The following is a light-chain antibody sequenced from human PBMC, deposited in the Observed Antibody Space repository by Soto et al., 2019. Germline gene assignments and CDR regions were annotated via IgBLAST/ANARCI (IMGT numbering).Light chain of an antibody. Sequence: QSVLTQPASVSGSPGQSITISCTGAKSDIGNYDFVSWYRQHPGEAPKVLIFDVSNRPSGISNRFSGSKSGNTASLTIYGLQAEDEADYFCSSYTSTSSFYVFGTGTKVTVL. CDR3: SSYTSTSSFYV. V-gene: IGLV2-14*03. CDR1: KSDIGNYDF. CDR2: DVS. J-gene: IGLJ1*01.